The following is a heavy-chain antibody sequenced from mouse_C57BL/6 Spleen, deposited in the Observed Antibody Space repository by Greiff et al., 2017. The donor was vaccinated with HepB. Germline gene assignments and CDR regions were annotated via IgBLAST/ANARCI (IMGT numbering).Heavy chain of an antibody. CDR1: GYTFTSYW. J-gene: IGHJ1*03. Sequence: QVQLLQPGAELVKPGASVKLSCKASGYTFTSYWMHWVKQRPGQGLEWIGMIHPNSGSTNYNEKFKSKATLTVDKSSSTAYMQLSSLTSEDSAVYYCARSGYRWYFDVWGTGTTVTVSS. CDR2: IHPNSGST. D-gene: IGHD3-2*02. CDR3: ARSGYRWYFDV. V-gene: IGHV1-64*01.